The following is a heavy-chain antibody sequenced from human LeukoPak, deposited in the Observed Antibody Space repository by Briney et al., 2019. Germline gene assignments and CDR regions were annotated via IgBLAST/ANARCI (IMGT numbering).Heavy chain of an antibody. CDR3: ARGGFPVHYYYMDV. D-gene: IGHD5-12*01. V-gene: IGHV3-53*01. J-gene: IGHJ6*03. Sequence: GGSLRLSCAASGFSVRGHYMGWVRQAPQKGLEYVSVLDSGGATHYADSVKGRFTISRDNAKNTLYLQMNSLRAEDTAVYYCARGGFPVHYYYMDVWGKGTTVTISS. CDR2: LDSGGAT. CDR1: GFSVRGHY.